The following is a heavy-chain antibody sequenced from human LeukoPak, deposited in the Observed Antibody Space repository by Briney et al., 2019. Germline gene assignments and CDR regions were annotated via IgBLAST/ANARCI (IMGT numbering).Heavy chain of an antibody. V-gene: IGHV1-18*01. CDR1: GYTFTSYD. Sequence: ASVKVSCKASGYTFTSYDINWVRQATGQGLEWMGWISAYNGNTNYAQKLQGRVTMTTDTSTSTAYMELRSLRSDDTAVYYCARGGYCSGGTCYQTKIDYWGQGTLVTVSS. J-gene: IGHJ4*02. CDR2: ISAYNGNT. CDR3: ARGGYCSGGTCYQTKIDY. D-gene: IGHD2-15*01.